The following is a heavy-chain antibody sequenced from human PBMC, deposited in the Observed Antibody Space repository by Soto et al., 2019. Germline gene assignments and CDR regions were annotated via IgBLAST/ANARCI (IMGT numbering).Heavy chain of an antibody. D-gene: IGHD5-18*01. CDR2: IYYSGST. CDR1: GGSISSSSYY. CDR3: ARWGGYSYINWFDP. Sequence: QLQLQESGPGLVKPSETLSLTCTVSGGSISSSSYYWGWIRQPPGKGLEWIGSIYYSGSTYYIPSLKSRVTISVDMSKNQFSLKLSSVTAADTAVYYCARWGGYSYINWFDPWGQGTLVTVSS. V-gene: IGHV4-39*01. J-gene: IGHJ5*02.